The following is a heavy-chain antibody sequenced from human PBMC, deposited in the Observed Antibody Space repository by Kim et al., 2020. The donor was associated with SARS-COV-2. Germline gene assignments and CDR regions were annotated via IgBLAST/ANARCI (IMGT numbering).Heavy chain of an antibody. Sequence: GGSLRLSCAASGFTFSNYAMSWVRQAPGKGLEWVSAISGNGAHTFYADSVKGRFTISRDNSKNTLYLQMNSLRAEDTAVYYCAKDRTYSNNWYSFDYWGQGTLVTVSP. CDR2: ISGNGAHT. J-gene: IGHJ4*02. CDR3: AKDRTYSNNWYSFDY. CDR1: GFTFSNYA. V-gene: IGHV3-23*01. D-gene: IGHD6-13*01.